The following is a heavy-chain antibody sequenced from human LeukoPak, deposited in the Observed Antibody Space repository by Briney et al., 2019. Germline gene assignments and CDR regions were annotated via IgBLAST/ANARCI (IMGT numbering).Heavy chain of an antibody. CDR2: INHSGST. J-gene: IGHJ4*02. D-gene: IGHD3-22*01. CDR3: ARTNSSGRPRLDY. V-gene: IGHV4-34*01. CDR1: GGSFSGYY. Sequence: SETLSLTCAVYGGSFSGYYWSWIRQPPGKGLEWIGEINHSGSTNYNPSLKSRVTISVDTSKNQFSLKLSSVTAADTAVYYCARTNSSGRPRLDYWGQGTLVTVSS.